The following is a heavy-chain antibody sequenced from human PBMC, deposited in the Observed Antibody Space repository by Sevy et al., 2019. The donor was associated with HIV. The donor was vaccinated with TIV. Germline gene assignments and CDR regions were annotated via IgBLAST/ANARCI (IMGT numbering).Heavy chain of an antibody. CDR3: AREFGDGYNPRYYFDY. Sequence: GGSLRLSCAASGFTVSTNYMSWVRQAPGKGLEWVSVIYSGGTTYYADSVKGRFTISRDKSKNPRYLQMNSLRAEDTAVYYCAREFGDGYNPRYYFDYWGQGTLVTVSS. V-gene: IGHV3-53*01. CDR2: IYSGGTT. CDR1: GFTVSTNY. D-gene: IGHD3-3*01. J-gene: IGHJ4*02.